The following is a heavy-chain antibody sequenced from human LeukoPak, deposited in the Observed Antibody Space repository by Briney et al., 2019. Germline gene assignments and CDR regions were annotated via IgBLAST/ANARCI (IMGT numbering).Heavy chain of an antibody. CDR2: IDPGDSYT. Sequence: GASLMISCKGSGSIFTRYWISWVRQLPGKGLEWLGRIDPGDSYTNYSPSFQGHVTISADKSISTAYLQWSSLKASDTAMYYCARHYSSGSDFDYWGQGTLVTVSS. CDR3: ARHYSSGSDFDY. J-gene: IGHJ4*02. CDR1: GSIFTRYW. D-gene: IGHD6-19*01. V-gene: IGHV5-10-1*01.